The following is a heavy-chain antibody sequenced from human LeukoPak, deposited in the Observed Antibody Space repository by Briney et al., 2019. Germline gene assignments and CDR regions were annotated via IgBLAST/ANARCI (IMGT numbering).Heavy chain of an antibody. Sequence: GGSLRLSCAASGFTFSSYAMSWVRQAPGQGLEWVSAISGSCGSTYYADSVKGRFTISRDNSKNTLYLQMNSLRAEDTAVYYCAKYRKTYDSSGYYYVEDAFDIWGQGTMVTVSS. D-gene: IGHD3-22*01. V-gene: IGHV3-23*01. CDR2: ISGSCGST. CDR1: GFTFSSYA. CDR3: AKYRKTYDSSGYYYVEDAFDI. J-gene: IGHJ3*02.